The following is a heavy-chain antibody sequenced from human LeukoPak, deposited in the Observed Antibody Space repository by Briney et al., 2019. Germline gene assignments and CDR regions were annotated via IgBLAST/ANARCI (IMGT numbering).Heavy chain of an antibody. V-gene: IGHV4-34*01. Sequence: PSETLSLTCAVYGGSFSGYYWSWIRQPPGKGLEWIGEINHSGSTNYNPSLKSPVTISVDTSKNQFSLKLSSVTAADTAVYYCATVPGSAGYYGMDVWGQGTTVTVSS. D-gene: IGHD3-10*01. CDR2: INHSGST. CDR3: ATVPGSAGYYGMDV. CDR1: GGSFSGYY. J-gene: IGHJ6*02.